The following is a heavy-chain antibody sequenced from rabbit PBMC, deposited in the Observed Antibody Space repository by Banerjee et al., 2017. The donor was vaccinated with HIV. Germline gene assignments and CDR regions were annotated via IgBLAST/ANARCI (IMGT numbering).Heavy chain of an antibody. V-gene: IGHV1S45*01. CDR2: IDVGSDDST. CDR1: GFSFSSSYY. D-gene: IGHD4-1*01. CDR3: AKWGSGWEFGL. J-gene: IGHJ4*01. Sequence: QEQLVESGGGLVQPGASLTLTCTASGFSFSSSYYMCWVRQTPGKGLEWIACIDVGSDDSTYYASWAKGPFTISKTSSTTVTLQMTSLTAADTATYFCAKWGSGWEFGLWGPGTLVTVS.